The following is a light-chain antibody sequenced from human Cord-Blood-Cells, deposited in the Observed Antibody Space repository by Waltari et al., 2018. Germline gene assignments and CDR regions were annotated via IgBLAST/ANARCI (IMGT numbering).Light chain of an antibody. CDR2: LNRDGSH. CDR1: SGHSSYA. J-gene: IGLJ3*02. Sequence: QLVLTQSPSASASLGASVKLTCTLSSGHSSYAIAWHQQRPEKGPRYWMKLNRDGSHGKGAGIPDRFSGSSSGAERYLTISSLQSEDEADYYCQTWGTGIWVFGGGTKLTVL. V-gene: IGLV4-69*01. CDR3: QTWGTGIWV.